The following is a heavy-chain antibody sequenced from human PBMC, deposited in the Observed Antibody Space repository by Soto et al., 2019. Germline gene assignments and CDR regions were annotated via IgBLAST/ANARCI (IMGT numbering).Heavy chain of an antibody. CDR3: ARAQDLYYYDSSGYYRYFDY. Sequence: GGSLRLSCAASGFTFSSYSMNWVRQAPGKGLEWVSSISSSSSYIYYADSVKGRFTISRDNAKNSLYLQMNSLRAEDTAVYYCARAQDLYYYDSSGYYRYFDYWGQGTLVTVSS. CDR1: GFTFSSYS. J-gene: IGHJ4*02. D-gene: IGHD3-22*01. V-gene: IGHV3-21*01. CDR2: ISSSSSYI.